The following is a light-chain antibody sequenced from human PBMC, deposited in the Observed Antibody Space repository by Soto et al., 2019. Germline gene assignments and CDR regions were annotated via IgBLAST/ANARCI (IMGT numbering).Light chain of an antibody. V-gene: IGKV3-20*01. J-gene: IGKJ1*01. Sequence: EIVLTQSPGPLSLSPGERATLSCRASQSVSNNYLAWYQQQPGQAPRLLIYGASTRATGIPARFSGSGSGTEFTLTISRLEPEDFAVYYCQQYGSSGTFGQGTKVDIK. CDR2: GAS. CDR3: QQYGSSGT. CDR1: QSVSNNY.